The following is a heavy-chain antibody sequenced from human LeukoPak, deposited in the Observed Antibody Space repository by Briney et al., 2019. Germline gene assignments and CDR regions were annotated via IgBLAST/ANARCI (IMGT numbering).Heavy chain of an antibody. CDR3: AREGLNMVRGVIPKEAWRWFDP. J-gene: IGHJ5*02. D-gene: IGHD3-10*01. CDR1: GGSISSGSYY. CDR2: IYSSGST. Sequence: SQTLSLTCTVSGGSISSGSYYWNWIRQPAGKGLEWIGRIYSSGSTNYNPSLKSRVTISVDTSKNQFSLKLSSVTAADTAVYYCAREGLNMVRGVIPKEAWRWFDPWGQGTLVTVSS. V-gene: IGHV4-61*02.